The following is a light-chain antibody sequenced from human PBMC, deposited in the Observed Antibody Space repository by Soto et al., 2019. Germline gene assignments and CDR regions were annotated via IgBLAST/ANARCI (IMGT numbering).Light chain of an antibody. Sequence: DIQMTQSPSSLSASVGDRVTITCWASQGISTFLAWFQQKPGKAPKTLIYAASSLHSGVPSRFSGSGSGTDFTLTINSLQPEDFATYYCQHYDGYPQIFGQGTRLEIK. V-gene: IGKV1-16*01. CDR2: AAS. CDR1: QGISTF. CDR3: QHYDGYPQI. J-gene: IGKJ5*01.